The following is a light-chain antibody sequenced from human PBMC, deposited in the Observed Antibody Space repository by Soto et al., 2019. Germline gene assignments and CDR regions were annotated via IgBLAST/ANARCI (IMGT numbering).Light chain of an antibody. V-gene: IGKV3-15*01. CDR2: GAS. CDR3: QQYNIWPLT. Sequence: EVVMTQSPATLSVSPGERATLSCRASQSVSINLAWYQQKLGQAPRLVIYGASTGATGIPARFSGSGSGTDFTLTINSLESEDFALYYCQQYNIWPLTFGGGTQLEIK. CDR1: QSVSIN. J-gene: IGKJ4*01.